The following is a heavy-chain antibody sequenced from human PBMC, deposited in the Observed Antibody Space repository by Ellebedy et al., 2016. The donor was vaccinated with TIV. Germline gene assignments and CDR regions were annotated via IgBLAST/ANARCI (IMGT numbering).Heavy chain of an antibody. J-gene: IGHJ6*02. CDR2: INAGNGDT. Sequence: ASVKVSCKASGYTFTTYTMHWVRQAPGQRLEWMGWINAGNGDTKYSQKFQGRVTITRDPSASTAYMELSSLRSEDTAVYYCARQYYYAMDVWGQGTTVTVSS. CDR3: ARQYYYAMDV. V-gene: IGHV1-3*01. CDR1: GYTFTTYT.